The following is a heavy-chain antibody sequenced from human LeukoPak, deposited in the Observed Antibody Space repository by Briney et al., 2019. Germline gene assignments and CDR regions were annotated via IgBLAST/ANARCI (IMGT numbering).Heavy chain of an antibody. CDR2: IYNSGST. CDR3: ARGPGELLWSWFDP. V-gene: IGHV4-30-4*01. D-gene: IGHD3-10*01. J-gene: IGHJ5*02. CDR1: GGSISSGDYY. Sequence: SETLSLTCTVSGGSISSGDYYWSWIRQPPGKGLEWIGYIYNSGSTYYNPSLKSRLTISVDTSKNQFSLKLSSVTAADTAVYYCARGPGELLWSWFDPWGQGTLVTVSS.